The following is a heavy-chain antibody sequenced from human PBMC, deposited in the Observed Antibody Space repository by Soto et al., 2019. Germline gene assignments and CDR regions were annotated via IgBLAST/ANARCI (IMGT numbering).Heavy chain of an antibody. J-gene: IGHJ5*02. D-gene: IGHD1-26*01. V-gene: IGHV4-34*01. CDR3: ARGVRYSGSYYGANWFDP. CDR2: INHSGST. Sequence: SETLSLTCAVYGGSFSGYYWSWIRQTPGKGLEWIGEINHSGSTNYNPSLKSRVTISVDTSKNQFSLKLSSVTAADTAVYYCARGVRYSGSYYGANWFDPWGQGTLVTVSS. CDR1: GGSFSGYY.